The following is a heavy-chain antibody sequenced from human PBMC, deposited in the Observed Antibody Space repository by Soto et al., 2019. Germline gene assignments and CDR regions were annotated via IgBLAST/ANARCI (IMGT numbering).Heavy chain of an antibody. CDR3: ARTYFFDAGPYFSDS. CDR1: GGSISSGGYY. V-gene: IGHV4-31*03. Sequence: SETLSLPCTVSGGSISSGGYYWSWIRQHPGKGLEWIGYIYYSGSTYYNPSLKSRVTISVDTSKNQFSLKLSSVTAADTAMYYCARTYFFDAGPYFSDSWGQGSLVTVSS. J-gene: IGHJ5*01. D-gene: IGHD3-3*01. CDR2: IYYSGST.